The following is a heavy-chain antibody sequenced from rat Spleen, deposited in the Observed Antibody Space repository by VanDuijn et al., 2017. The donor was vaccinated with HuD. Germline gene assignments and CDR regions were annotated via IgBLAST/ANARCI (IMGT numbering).Heavy chain of an antibody. J-gene: IGHJ3*01. CDR2: ITYDGRTT. Sequence: EVQLVESGGGLVQPGRSLKLSCAASGFTFSDYYMAWVRQAPTKGLEWVATITYDGRTTYYRDSVKGRFTISRDNPKSTLYLQMDSLRSEDTATYYCATGAILQWFTYWGQGTLVTVSS. V-gene: IGHV5-29*01. CDR3: ATGAILQWFTY. D-gene: IGHD2-5*01. CDR1: GFTFSDYY.